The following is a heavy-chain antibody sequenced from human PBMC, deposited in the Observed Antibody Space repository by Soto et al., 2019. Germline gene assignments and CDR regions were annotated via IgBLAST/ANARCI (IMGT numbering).Heavy chain of an antibody. Sequence: EVQLVESGGGLVHPGGSLRLSCAASGFTVSNNYMSWVRQAPGRGLEWVSVIYSDGSTYYADSVKGRFTISRDNYKNTLYLQMNSLGAEDTAVYYCARESGDNYYSYYHMDVWGKGTTVTVSS. CDR1: GFTVSNNY. CDR3: ARESGDNYYSYYHMDV. D-gene: IGHD4-17*01. CDR2: IYSDGST. V-gene: IGHV3-66*01. J-gene: IGHJ6*03.